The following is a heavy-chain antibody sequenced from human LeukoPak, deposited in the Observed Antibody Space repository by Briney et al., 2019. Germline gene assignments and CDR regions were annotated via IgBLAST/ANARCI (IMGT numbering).Heavy chain of an antibody. V-gene: IGHV4-34*01. CDR2: INHSGST. Sequence: SETLSLTCAVYGWSFSGYYWSWIRQPPGKGLEWIGEINHSGSTNYNPSLKSRVTISGDTSKNQCSLKLSSVTAADTAVYFCARVGYSYVINDWARTGLGAYPTKYYYHMDVWGKGTTVTVSS. CDR3: ARVGYSYVINDWARTGLGAYPTKYYYHMDV. J-gene: IGHJ6*03. CDR1: GWSFSGYY. D-gene: IGHD5-18*01.